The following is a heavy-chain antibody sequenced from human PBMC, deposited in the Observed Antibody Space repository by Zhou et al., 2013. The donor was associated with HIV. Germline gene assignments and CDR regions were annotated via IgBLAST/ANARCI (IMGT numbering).Heavy chain of an antibody. J-gene: IGHJ3*02. CDR1: GYTFTNYG. CDR2: ISGYNGDT. Sequence: VQLVQSGNEIKKPGASVKVSCKASGYTFTNYGIIWVRQAPGQGLEWMGWISGYNGDTQYAQNYQGRVTMTTDTSTSTAYMELRSLRSDDTAVYYCARDGAGATSYDGFNIWGQGTLVTVSS. D-gene: IGHD1-26*01. CDR3: ARDGAGATSYDGFNI. V-gene: IGHV1-18*01.